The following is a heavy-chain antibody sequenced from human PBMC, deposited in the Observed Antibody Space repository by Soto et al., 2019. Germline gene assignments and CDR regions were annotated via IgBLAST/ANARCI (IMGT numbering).Heavy chain of an antibody. Sequence: GESLKISCKGSGYSFTSYWIGWVRQMPGKGLEWMGIIYPGDSDTRYSPSFQGQVTISADKSISTAYLQWSSLKASDTAMYYCARQRYIGYDYPSWFDPWGQGTLVTVSS. CDR2: IYPGDSDT. CDR3: ARQRYIGYDYPSWFDP. J-gene: IGHJ5*02. CDR1: GYSFTSYW. D-gene: IGHD5-12*01. V-gene: IGHV5-51*01.